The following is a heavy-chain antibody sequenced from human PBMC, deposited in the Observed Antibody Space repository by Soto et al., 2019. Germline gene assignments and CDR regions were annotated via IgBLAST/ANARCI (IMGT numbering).Heavy chain of an antibody. V-gene: IGHV4-61*05. J-gene: IGHJ4*02. Sequence: PSETLSLTWTVSGGSISSSVYYWGWIRQPPGKGLEWIGYIYDSGSTSYNPSLKSRVTISVDTSKNQFSLKLSSVTAADTAVYYCARHLSTTAAPLPFDYWGQGTLVTVSS. CDR1: GGSISSSVYY. D-gene: IGHD1-1*01. CDR2: IYDSGST. CDR3: ARHLSTTAAPLPFDY.